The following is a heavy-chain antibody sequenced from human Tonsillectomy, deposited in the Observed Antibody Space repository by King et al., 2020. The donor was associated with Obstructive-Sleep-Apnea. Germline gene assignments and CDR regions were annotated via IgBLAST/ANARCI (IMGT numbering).Heavy chain of an antibody. CDR1: GFIFSSYA. D-gene: IGHD4-17*01. CDR2: ISDDGSNK. J-gene: IGHJ4*02. CDR3: ARLGRGDYDFDY. Sequence: VQLVESGGGVVQPGRSLRLSCAASGFIFSSYAMHWVRQAPGKGLEWVAVISDDGSNKYYADSVKGRFTISRANSKNTLFLQMNSLRAGETAVYYCARLGRGDYDFDYWGQGTLVTVSS. V-gene: IGHV3-30*04.